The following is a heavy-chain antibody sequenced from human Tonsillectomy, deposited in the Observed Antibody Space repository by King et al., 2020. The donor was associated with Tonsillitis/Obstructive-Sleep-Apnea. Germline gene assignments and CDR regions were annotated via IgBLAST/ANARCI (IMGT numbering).Heavy chain of an antibody. CDR3: ASSIVVVAAKDAFDI. CDR1: GYTFTSYY. V-gene: IGHV1-46*01. J-gene: IGHJ3*02. CDR2: INPSGGST. D-gene: IGHD2-15*01. Sequence: VQLVESGAEVKKPGASVKVSCKASGYTFTSYYMHWVRQAPGQGLEWMGIINPSGGSTSYAQKFQGRVTMTRDTSTSTVYMELSSLRSEDTAVYYCASSIVVVAAKDAFDIWGQGTMVTVSS.